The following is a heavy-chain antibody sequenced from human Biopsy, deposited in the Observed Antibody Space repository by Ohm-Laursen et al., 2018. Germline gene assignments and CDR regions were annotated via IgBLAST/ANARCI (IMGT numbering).Heavy chain of an antibody. CDR1: GVSISSGSFY. CDR3: ARGMRSSGWPYFDS. J-gene: IGHJ4*02. CDR2: NYDRGST. D-gene: IGHD6-19*01. V-gene: IGHV4-61*01. Sequence: GTLSLTCTVSGVSISSGSFYWTWLRQPPGQGLVYFGYNYDRGSTANYNPSLESRVTMSVDTPKNQFSLKLSSVTAADTAIYYCARGMRSSGWPYFDSWGQGTLVTVSS.